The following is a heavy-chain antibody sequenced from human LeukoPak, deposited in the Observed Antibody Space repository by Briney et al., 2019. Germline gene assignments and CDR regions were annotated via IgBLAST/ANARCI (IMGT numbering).Heavy chain of an antibody. J-gene: IGHJ3*02. V-gene: IGHV4-59*08. D-gene: IGHD2-2*02. CDR3: ARRCSGPTCYTDAYDI. CDR1: GGSISSYY. Sequence: SETLSLTCTVSGGSISSYYWTWIRQPPGKGLQWIGYIYYSGSTEYNPSLKSRVTISIDPSNKQFSLNLSSVTAADTAVYYCARRCSGPTCYTDAYDIWGQETMVTVSS. CDR2: IYYSGST.